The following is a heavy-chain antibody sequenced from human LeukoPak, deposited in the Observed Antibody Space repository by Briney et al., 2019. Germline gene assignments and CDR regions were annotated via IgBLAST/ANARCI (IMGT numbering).Heavy chain of an antibody. Sequence: GGSLRLSCAASGFTFSSYWMHWVRQAPGKGLVWVSRINSDGSSTSYADSVEGRFTISRDNAKNTLYLQMNSLRAEDTAVYYCARAVGATGDAFDIWGQGTMVTVSS. V-gene: IGHV3-74*01. CDR2: INSDGSST. CDR3: ARAVGATGDAFDI. D-gene: IGHD1-26*01. J-gene: IGHJ3*02. CDR1: GFTFSSYW.